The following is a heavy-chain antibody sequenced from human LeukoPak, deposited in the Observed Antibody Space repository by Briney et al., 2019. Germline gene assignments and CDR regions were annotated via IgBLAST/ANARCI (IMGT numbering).Heavy chain of an antibody. CDR2: VSNSGDYI. Sequence: GGSLRLSCAASGFSFSSYRMNRVRQAPGKGLEWVSSVSNSGDYIHYADSVKGRFTISRDNSKNSLYLQMNSLRAEDTAVYYCARDHQWLDTFDYWGQGTLVTVSS. V-gene: IGHV3-21*06. CDR1: GFSFSSYR. J-gene: IGHJ4*02. D-gene: IGHD6-19*01. CDR3: ARDHQWLDTFDY.